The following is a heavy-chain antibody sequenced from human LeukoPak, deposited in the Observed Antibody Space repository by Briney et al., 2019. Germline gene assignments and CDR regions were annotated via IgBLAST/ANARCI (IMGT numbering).Heavy chain of an antibody. CDR3: AKWSGYDILTGYYGGFDY. CDR2: IWYDGSNK. D-gene: IGHD3-9*01. Sequence: GGSLRLSCAASGFTFSSYGMHWVRQAPGKGLEWVAVIWYDGSNKYYADSVKGRFTISRDNSKNTLYLQMNSLRAEDTAVYYCAKWSGYDILTGYYGGFDYWGQGTLVTVSS. V-gene: IGHV3-33*06. J-gene: IGHJ4*02. CDR1: GFTFSSYG.